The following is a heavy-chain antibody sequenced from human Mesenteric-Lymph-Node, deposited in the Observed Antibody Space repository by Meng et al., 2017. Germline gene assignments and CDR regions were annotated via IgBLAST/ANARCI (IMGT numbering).Heavy chain of an antibody. D-gene: IGHD3-22*01. CDR2: INPNSGDT. J-gene: IGHJ5*02. CDR1: GYIFSDYY. Sequence: ASVKVSCKASGYIFSDYYFHWVRQAPGQGLEWRGRINPNSGDTNYAQKFQGRVTMTTDTSISTAYMDLSSLRPDDTAVYYCAREGSMIVGVVWLDPWGQGTLVTVSS. CDR3: AREGSMIVGVVWLDP. V-gene: IGHV1-2*02.